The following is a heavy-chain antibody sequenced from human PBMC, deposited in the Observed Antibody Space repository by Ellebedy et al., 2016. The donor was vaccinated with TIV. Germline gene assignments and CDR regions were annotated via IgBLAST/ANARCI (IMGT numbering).Heavy chain of an antibody. Sequence: PGGSLRLSCAASGLTFSSYWLHWVRKAPGKGLVWVSRINSDGSSTSYADSVKGRFTISRDNAKNTLYLQMNSLRAEATAVYYCAGWLGYSSSWYLGYWGQGTLVTVSS. J-gene: IGHJ4*02. CDR1: GLTFSSYW. CDR2: INSDGSST. CDR3: AGWLGYSSSWYLGY. D-gene: IGHD6-13*01. V-gene: IGHV3-74*01.